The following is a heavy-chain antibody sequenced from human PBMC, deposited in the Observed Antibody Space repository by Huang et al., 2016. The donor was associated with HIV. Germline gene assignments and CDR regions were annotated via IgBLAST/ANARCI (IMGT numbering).Heavy chain of an antibody. Sequence: QVQLVESGGGVVQPGRSLRIFCAASGFTFSSYGMHWVSQAPGKGPEWVAVISYDAKTKYYADSVKGRFIISRDNSKTTVYLQLNRLRVEDTAVYYCAKGGSAAAVLDFWCQGTLVTVSS. J-gene: IGHJ4*02. CDR2: ISYDAKTK. D-gene: IGHD6-13*01. V-gene: IGHV3-30*18. CDR3: AKGGSAAAVLDF. CDR1: GFTFSSYG.